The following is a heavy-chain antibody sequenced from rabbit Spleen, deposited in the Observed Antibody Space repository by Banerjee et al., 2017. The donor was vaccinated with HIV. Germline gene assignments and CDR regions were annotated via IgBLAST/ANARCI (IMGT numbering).Heavy chain of an antibody. CDR2: IYGGRSKTT. CDR3: ARDLVAAIGWNFNL. D-gene: IGHD5-1*01. Sequence: QEQLVESGGGLVQPEGSLTLTCKASGFSFSDRDVMCWVRQAPGKGLEWIACIYGGRSKTTYYASWAKGRFTISKASSTTVTLQMTSLTAADTATYFCARDLVAAIGWNFNLWGPGTLVTVS. CDR1: GFSFSDRDV. V-gene: IGHV1S45*01. J-gene: IGHJ4*01.